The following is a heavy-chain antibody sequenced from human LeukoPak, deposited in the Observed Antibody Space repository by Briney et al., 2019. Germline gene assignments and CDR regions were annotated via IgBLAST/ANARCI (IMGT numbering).Heavy chain of an antibody. D-gene: IGHD5-12*01. CDR1: GFTFSSYA. CDR3: AGDRHLAY. V-gene: IGHV3-7*01. CDR2: IKQDGSEE. J-gene: IGHJ4*02. Sequence: QAGGSLRLSCAASGFTFSSYAMSWVRQAPGKGLEWVANIKQDGSEEYYVDSVKGRFTISRDNAKNSLYLQMNSLRADDTAVYYCAGDRHLAYWGQGTLVTVSS.